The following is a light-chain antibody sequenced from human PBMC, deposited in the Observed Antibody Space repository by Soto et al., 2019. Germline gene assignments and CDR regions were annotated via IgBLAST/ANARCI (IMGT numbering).Light chain of an antibody. J-gene: IGKJ1*01. CDR1: QSVGGSS. CDR2: DTS. Sequence: ETVLTQSPGTLSLCPGERATVSCRASQSVGGSSLAWYQQRPGQAPRLLIYDTSKRATGIPDRFSGSGSGTDFTLTISRLEPEDFAVYYCQQYQNSPRTFGQGTKVDIK. V-gene: IGKV3-20*01. CDR3: QQYQNSPRT.